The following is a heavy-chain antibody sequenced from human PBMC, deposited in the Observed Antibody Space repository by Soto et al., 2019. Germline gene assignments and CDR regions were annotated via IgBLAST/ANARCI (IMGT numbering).Heavy chain of an antibody. J-gene: IGHJ4*02. D-gene: IGHD5-18*01. CDR1: GGSISGGGSY. CDR2: IHYSGTT. V-gene: IGHV4-31*03. Sequence: QVQLQESGPGLGKPSQTLSLTCTVSGGSISGGGSYWSGIRQHPGKGLEWIGYIHYSGTTYYNPSLKSRITISIDTSKKEFSLKLTSVTAADTAVYYCARDRDSYGFHDYWGQGTLVTVSS. CDR3: ARDRDSYGFHDY.